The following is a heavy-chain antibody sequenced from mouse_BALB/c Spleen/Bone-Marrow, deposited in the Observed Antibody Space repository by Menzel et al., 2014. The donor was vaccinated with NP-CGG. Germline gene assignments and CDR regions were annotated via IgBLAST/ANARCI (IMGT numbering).Heavy chain of an antibody. Sequence: VQLQQSGAELVKPGASVKLSCTASGFTIKDTSMPWVKQTPEQSLEWIARIDPANGYTKYAPKFQGRYTITADNASNTSYLQLSRLTSETTAFYYGGRGCSSLGCYFDFWGAGTPVTVSS. J-gene: IGHJ1*01. CDR1: GFTIKDTS. V-gene: IGHV14-3*02. CDR2: IDPANGYT. D-gene: IGHD1-1*01. CDR3: GRGCSSLGCYFDF.